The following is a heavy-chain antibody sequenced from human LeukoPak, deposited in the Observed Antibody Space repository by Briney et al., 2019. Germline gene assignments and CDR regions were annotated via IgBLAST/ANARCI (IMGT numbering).Heavy chain of an antibody. J-gene: IGHJ4*02. V-gene: IGHV4-61*08. Sequence: KTSETLSLTCTVSGASVGSAGYYWSWIRQPPGGGLEWIGYIYYIRNTNYNPSLKSRVTMSLNPSENQFSLKLNSVTAADTAVNYXXRXQSXSGSYRYYFGYWGQGTLVTVSS. CDR1: GASVGSAGYY. CDR2: IYYIRNT. CDR3: XRXQSXSGSYRYYFGY. D-gene: IGHD1-26*01.